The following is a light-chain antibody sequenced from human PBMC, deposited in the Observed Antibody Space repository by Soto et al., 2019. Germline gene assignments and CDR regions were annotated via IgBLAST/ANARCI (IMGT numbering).Light chain of an antibody. Sequence: QSVLTQPHSASGSPGQSVTISCTGTSSDVGGYKYVSWYQQHPGKAPKVMIYDVNKRPSGVPDRLSGSTSGNTAYLTDSGLQAEHEADYYRSSHAGSDNPFVFGTGTKLTV. J-gene: IGLJ1*01. CDR2: DVN. CDR3: SSHAGSDNPFV. V-gene: IGLV2-8*01. CDR1: SSDVGGYKY.